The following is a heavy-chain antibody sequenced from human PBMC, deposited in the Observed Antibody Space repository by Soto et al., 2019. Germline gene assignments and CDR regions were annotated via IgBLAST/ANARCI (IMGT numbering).Heavy chain of an antibody. CDR1: GFTFSSYA. D-gene: IGHD3-3*01. J-gene: IGHJ4*02. CDR2: ISHDGSNK. Sequence: PGGSLRLSCAASGFTFSSYAMHWVRQAPGKGLEWVAVISHDGSNKYYADSVKGRFTISRDNSKNTLYLQMNSLRAEDTAVYYCARETPKYDFWSGYYKGPFDYWGQGT. CDR3: ARETPKYDFWSGYYKGPFDY. V-gene: IGHV3-30-3*01.